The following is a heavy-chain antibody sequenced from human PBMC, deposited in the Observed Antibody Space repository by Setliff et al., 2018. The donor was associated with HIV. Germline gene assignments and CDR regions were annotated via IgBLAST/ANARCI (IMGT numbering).Heavy chain of an antibody. J-gene: IGHJ4*02. V-gene: IGHV3-21*01. Sequence: GESLKISCEASEFTFSTYSMNWVRQAPGKGLEWVSSISSSSRSKYYADSVKGRFTISSDNAKNSLYLQMNSLTAEDTAVYYCARDVSWRVRTYIDYWGQGALVTVSS. D-gene: IGHD3-3*01. CDR1: EFTFSTYS. CDR2: ISSSSRSK. CDR3: ARDVSWRVRTYIDY.